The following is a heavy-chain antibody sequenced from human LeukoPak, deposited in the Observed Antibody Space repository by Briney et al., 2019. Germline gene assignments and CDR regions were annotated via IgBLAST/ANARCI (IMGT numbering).Heavy chain of an antibody. CDR2: ISGSGGST. V-gene: IGHV3-23*01. CDR3: AKRGSASSSTSCYRGIDY. J-gene: IGHJ4*02. CDR1: GFTFSSYA. Sequence: GGSLRLSCAASGFTFSSYAMSWVRQAPGKGLEWVSAISGSGGSTYYADSVKGRFTISRDNSKNTLYLQMNSLRAEDTAVYYCAKRGSASSSTSCYRGIDYWGQGTLVTVSS. D-gene: IGHD2-2*01.